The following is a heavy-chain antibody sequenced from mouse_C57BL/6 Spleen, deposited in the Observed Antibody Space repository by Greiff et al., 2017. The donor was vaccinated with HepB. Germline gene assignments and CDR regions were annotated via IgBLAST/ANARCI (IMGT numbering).Heavy chain of an antibody. CDR2: INPSSGYT. CDR1: GYTFTSYT. J-gene: IGHJ2*01. D-gene: IGHD2-10*02. V-gene: IGHV1-4*01. Sequence: VQLQQSGAELARPGASVKMSCKASGYTFTSYTMHWVKQRPGQGLEWIGYINPSSGYTKYNQKFKDKATLTADKSSSTAYMQLSSLTSEDSAVYYCARWGYGNSFDHWCQGTTLTVSS. CDR3: ARWGYGNSFDH.